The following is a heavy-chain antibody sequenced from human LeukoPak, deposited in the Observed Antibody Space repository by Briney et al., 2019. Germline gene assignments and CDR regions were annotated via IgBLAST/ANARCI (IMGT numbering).Heavy chain of an antibody. CDR1: GYTFTSYG. CDR2: INPNSGGT. Sequence: ASVKVSCKASGYTFTSYGFSWVRQAPGQGLEWMGWINPNSGGTNYAQKFQGRVTMTRDTSITTAYMELSRLTSDDTAVYYCARTRGGYSYGYPGYFQHWGQGTLVTVSS. D-gene: IGHD5-18*01. J-gene: IGHJ1*01. CDR3: ARTRGGYSYGYPGYFQH. V-gene: IGHV1-2*02.